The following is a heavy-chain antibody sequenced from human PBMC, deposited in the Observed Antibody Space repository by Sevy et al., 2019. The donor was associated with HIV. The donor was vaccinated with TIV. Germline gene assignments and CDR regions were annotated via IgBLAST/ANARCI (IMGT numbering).Heavy chain of an antibody. V-gene: IGHV3-15*07. Sequence: GESLRLSCAASVFPLSDAWMNWVRQAPGKGLEWVGLIKKENDGGTTDYAATVKGRSTISRDDSNNTLYLQMSNLKTEDTAIYYWTTDWGTGTTWVHAFDLWGQGTTVTVSS. CDR1: VFPLSDAW. CDR2: IKKENDGGTT. CDR3: TTDWGTGTTWVHAFDL. J-gene: IGHJ3*01. D-gene: IGHD1-7*01.